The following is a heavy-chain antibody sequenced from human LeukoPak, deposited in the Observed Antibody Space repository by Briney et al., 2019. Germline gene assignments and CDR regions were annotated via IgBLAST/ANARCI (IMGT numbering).Heavy chain of an antibody. CDR1: GGSISSYY. D-gene: IGHD3-22*01. CDR3: ASSRYYYDSSGYSVYYFDY. CDR2: IYYSGST. J-gene: IGHJ4*02. V-gene: IGHV4-59*08. Sequence: SETLSLTCTVSGGSISSYYWSWIRQPPGKGLEWIGYIYYSGSTNYNPSLKSRVTISVDTSKNQFSLKLSSVTAADTAVYHCASSRYYYDSSGYSVYYFDYWGQGTLVTVSS.